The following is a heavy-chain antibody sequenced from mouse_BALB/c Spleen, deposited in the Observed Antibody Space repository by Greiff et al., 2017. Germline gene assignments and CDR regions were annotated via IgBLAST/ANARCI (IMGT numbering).Heavy chain of an antibody. CDR3: ARGIYYGSSLFAY. J-gene: IGHJ3*01. Sequence: EVMLVESGPSLVKPSQTLSLTCSVTGDSITSGYWNWIRKFPGNKLEYMGYISYSGSTYYNPSLKSRISITRDTSKNQYYLQLNSVTTEDTATYYCARGIYYGSSLFAYWGQGTLVTVSA. V-gene: IGHV3-8*02. D-gene: IGHD1-1*01. CDR1: GDSITSGY. CDR2: ISYSGST.